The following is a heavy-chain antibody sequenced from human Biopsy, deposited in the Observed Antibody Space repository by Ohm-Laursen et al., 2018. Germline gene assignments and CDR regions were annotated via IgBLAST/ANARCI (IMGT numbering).Heavy chain of an antibody. CDR2: ISPKSGGT. V-gene: IGHV1-2*02. CDR1: GGTLSSYG. Sequence: SVKVSCNASGGTLSSYGISWVRQAPGQGLEWMGWISPKSGGTNYAQKFQGSITMTKNTSMSTAYMEMSRLRSDDTAVYYCALQSVAQMKNFDYWGQGTLVTVSS. CDR3: ALQSVAQMKNFDY. J-gene: IGHJ4*02. D-gene: IGHD6-19*01.